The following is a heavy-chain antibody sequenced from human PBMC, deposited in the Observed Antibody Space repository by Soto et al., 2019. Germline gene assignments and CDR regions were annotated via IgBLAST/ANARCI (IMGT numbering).Heavy chain of an antibody. CDR2: SYYSGYYSGST. CDR3: ATRITVFGLLIPPFDP. Sequence: PSETLSLTCTVSGDSVTSDSYFWSWIRQPPGKGLEWIGNSYYSGYYSGSTNHNPSLKSRVTVSVDTSKNQFSLRLSSVTAADTAIYYCATRITVFGLLIPPFDPWGQGTQVTVSS. V-gene: IGHV4-61*01. D-gene: IGHD3-3*01. J-gene: IGHJ5*02. CDR1: GDSVTSDSYF.